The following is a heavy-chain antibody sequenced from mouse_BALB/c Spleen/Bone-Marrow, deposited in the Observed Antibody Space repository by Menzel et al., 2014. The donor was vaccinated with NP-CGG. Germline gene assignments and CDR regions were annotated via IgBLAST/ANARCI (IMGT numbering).Heavy chain of an antibody. CDR2: ISSGGST. Sequence: EVMLVESGGGLVKPGGSLKLSCAASGFTFSSYAMSWVRQTPGKRLEWVASISSGGSTYYPDSVKGRYAISRDNARNILYLQMSSMRTEDTDMYYCAREEYGQKVYAMDYWGQGTSVTVSS. V-gene: IGHV5-6-5*01. D-gene: IGHD2-10*02. J-gene: IGHJ4*01. CDR3: AREEYGQKVYAMDY. CDR1: GFTFSSYA.